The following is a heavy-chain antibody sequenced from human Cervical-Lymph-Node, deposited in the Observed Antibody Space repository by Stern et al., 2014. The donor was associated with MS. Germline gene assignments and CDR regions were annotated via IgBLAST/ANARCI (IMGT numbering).Heavy chain of an antibody. CDR1: GYSFTNYW. Sequence: EVQLVESGAEVKKPGESLKISCKGSGYSFTNYWIGWVRQVPGKGLEWMGIINPGDSDTRYSPSFQGQVTISADKSIRTASLQWSSLKASDTAMYYCARHCAKREQCAFDYWGQGTLVTVSS. J-gene: IGHJ4*02. CDR3: ARHCAKREQCAFDY. CDR2: INPGDSDT. V-gene: IGHV5-51*01. D-gene: IGHD6-19*01.